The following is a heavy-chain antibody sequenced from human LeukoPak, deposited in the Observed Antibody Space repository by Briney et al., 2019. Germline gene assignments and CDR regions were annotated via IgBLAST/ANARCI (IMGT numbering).Heavy chain of an antibody. V-gene: IGHV3-33*01. D-gene: IGHD6-6*01. CDR1: GFDLSTYA. J-gene: IGHJ4*02. CDR2: IWFDESIK. CDR3: AGLYSNSRPAAMGTLFDN. Sequence: GGSLRLSCAASGFDLSTYAMHWVRQAPGKGLEWVAVIWFDESIKYYADAVKGRFTISRDNSMNTLYLQMNSLRAEDTAVYYCAGLYSNSRPAAMGTLFDNWGQGTLVTVSS.